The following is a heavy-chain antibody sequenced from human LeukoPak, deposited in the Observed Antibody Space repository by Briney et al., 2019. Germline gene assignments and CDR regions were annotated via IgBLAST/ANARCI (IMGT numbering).Heavy chain of an antibody. CDR2: IKQDGSEK. V-gene: IGHV3-7*01. D-gene: IGHD3-10*01. CDR3: ARSGSAGSVDY. Sequence: PGGSLRLSCAASGFTFSDYYMSWIRQAPGKGLEWVANIKQDGSEKYYVDSVKGRFTISRDNARNSLYLQMNSLTVEDTSIFYCARSGSAGSVDYWGQGTLVTVSS. J-gene: IGHJ4*02. CDR1: GFTFSDYY.